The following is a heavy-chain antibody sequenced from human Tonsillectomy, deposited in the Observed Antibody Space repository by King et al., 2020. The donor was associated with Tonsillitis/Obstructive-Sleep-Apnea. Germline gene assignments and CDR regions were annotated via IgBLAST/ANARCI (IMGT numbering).Heavy chain of an antibody. Sequence: QLVQSGAEVKKPGESLKISCKGSGYNFTNYWIGWVRQMPGKGLEWMGIIYPSDSDTRYSPSFQGQVTISADKSISTAYLQWNSLKASDTAMYYCARRTPVQLDRRYYYYYMDVWGKGTTVTVSS. V-gene: IGHV5-51*01. J-gene: IGHJ6*03. D-gene: IGHD1-1*01. CDR2: IYPSDSDT. CDR1: GYNFTNYW. CDR3: ARRTPVQLDRRYYYYYMDV.